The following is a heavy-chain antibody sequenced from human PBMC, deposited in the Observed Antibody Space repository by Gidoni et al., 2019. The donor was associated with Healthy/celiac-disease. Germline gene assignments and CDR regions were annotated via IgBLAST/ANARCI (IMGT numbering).Heavy chain of an antibody. Sequence: QVQLVESGGGVVKPGGSRRLPCAASGVTVSDYDMSGTRQAPGKGLEWVSYISSSGSPIYSADSVKGRFTISRDNAKNSLYLQMTSLRAEDTSVYYCARGPEDPAYCSSTSCYTGYYGMDVWGQGTTVTVSS. CDR2: ISSSGSPI. V-gene: IGHV3-11*01. CDR1: GVTVSDYD. D-gene: IGHD2-2*02. CDR3: ARGPEDPAYCSSTSCYTGYYGMDV. J-gene: IGHJ6*02.